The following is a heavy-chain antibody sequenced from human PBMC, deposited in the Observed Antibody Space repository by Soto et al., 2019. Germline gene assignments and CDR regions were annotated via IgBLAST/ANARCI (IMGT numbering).Heavy chain of an antibody. J-gene: IGHJ6*02. CDR3: ARLNAGTTYYYYGMDV. V-gene: IGHV4-39*01. D-gene: IGHD1-7*01. Sequence: SETLSLTCTVSGASISSSSYYWGWIRQSPGKGLEWIGSIYYSGSTYYNPSLKSRVTISLDTSKNQFSLKLSSVTAADTAVYYCARLNAGTTYYYYGMDVWGQGTTVTVS. CDR2: IYYSGST. CDR1: GASISSSSYY.